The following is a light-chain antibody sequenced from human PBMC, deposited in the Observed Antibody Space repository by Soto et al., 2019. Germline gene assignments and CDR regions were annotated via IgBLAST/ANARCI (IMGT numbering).Light chain of an antibody. CDR1: QGISTY. CDR3: QQSYSNTWT. V-gene: IGKV1-39*01. Sequence: IRMTQSPSSLSASVGYIVTITCRASQGISTYLNWYQQKPGKAPKLLIYAASSLQSGVPSRLSGSGSETDFTITISSMQNEDFATYSCQQSYSNTWTFGQGTQVDIK. CDR2: AAS. J-gene: IGKJ1*01.